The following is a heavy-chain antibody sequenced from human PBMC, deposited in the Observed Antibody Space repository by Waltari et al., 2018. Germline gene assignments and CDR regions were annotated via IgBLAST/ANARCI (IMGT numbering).Heavy chain of an antibody. CDR1: GDSISRNTFF. V-gene: IGHV4-39*07. CDR2: IFYSGST. Sequence: QLQLQESGPGLVKPSETLSLTCTVSGDSISRNTFFWGWIRQSPGKGLEWVGSIFYSGSTYYNPSLKRRVTISLDTSKSQFSLKLSSLTAVDTAVYYCARGRNFGDLWSQISRGGRFDSWGQGTLVTVSS. J-gene: IGHJ4*02. D-gene: IGHD3-3*01. CDR3: ARGRNFGDLWSQISRGGRFDS.